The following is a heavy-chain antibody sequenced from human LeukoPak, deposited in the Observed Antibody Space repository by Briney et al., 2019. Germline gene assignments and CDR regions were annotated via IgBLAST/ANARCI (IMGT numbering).Heavy chain of an antibody. V-gene: IGHV3-66*01. CDR1: GFTVSSNY. CDR3: ATTYYYDSSGYLDY. CDR2: IYSGGST. Sequence: GGSLRLSCAASGFTVSSNYMSWVRQAPGKGLEWVSVIYSGGSTYYADSVKGRFTISRDNSKNTLYLQMNSLRAGDTAVYYCATTYYYDSSGYLDYWGQGTLVTVSS. J-gene: IGHJ4*02. D-gene: IGHD3-22*01.